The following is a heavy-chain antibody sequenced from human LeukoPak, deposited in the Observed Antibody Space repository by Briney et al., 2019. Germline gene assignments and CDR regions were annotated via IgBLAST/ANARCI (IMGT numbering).Heavy chain of an antibody. D-gene: IGHD2-21*01. CDR1: GFIFSDFS. J-gene: IGHJ4*02. V-gene: IGHV3-7*01. CDR3: ARPRGCGTSRCNNFDY. CDR2: MDENGNEI. Sequence: GSLRLSCAVSGFIFSDFSMSWVRQAPGKGLEWVAKMDENGNEIFYVDSVKGRFTISRDNAENSLYLQMNRLRADDTAVYYCARPRGCGTSRCNNFDYWGQGTLVTVSS.